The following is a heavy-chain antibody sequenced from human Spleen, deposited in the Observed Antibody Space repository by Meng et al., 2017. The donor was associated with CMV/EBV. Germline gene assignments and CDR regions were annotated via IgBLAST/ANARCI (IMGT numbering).Heavy chain of an antibody. CDR2: INNLGTNT. CDR1: RFTFSTYW. V-gene: IGHV3-74*03. J-gene: IGHJ3*02. Sequence: GGSLRLSCAAYRFTFSTYWMHWVRQVPGKGLVWVSRINNLGTNTKYADSVKGRFTISRDNAKNTVSLQMNSLRDEDTAVYYCVRAHKGSNAFDMWGQGTKVTVSS. CDR3: VRAHKGSNAFDM.